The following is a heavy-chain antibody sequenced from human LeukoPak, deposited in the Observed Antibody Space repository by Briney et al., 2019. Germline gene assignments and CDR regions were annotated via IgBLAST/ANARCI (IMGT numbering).Heavy chain of an antibody. V-gene: IGHV3-53*01. CDR1: GFTFSSHW. Sequence: GGSLRLSCAASGFTFSSHWMHWVRQAPGKGLEWVSVIYSGGSTYYADSVKGRFTISRDNSKNTLYLQMNSLRAEDTAVYYCAREGYYYYYGMDVWGQGTTVTVSS. J-gene: IGHJ6*02. CDR2: IYSGGST. CDR3: AREGYYYYYGMDV.